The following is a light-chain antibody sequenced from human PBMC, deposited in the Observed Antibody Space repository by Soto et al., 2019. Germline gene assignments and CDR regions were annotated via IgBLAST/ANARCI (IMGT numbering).Light chain of an antibody. CDR1: QSVSSSY. Sequence: EIVLTQSPGTLSLSPGERATLSFRASQSVSSSYLAWYQQKPGQAPRLLIYGASSRATGIPDRFSGSGSGTDFTLTISSLQSEDFAVYYCQQYNNWPWTFGQGTKVDIK. CDR3: QQYNNWPWT. V-gene: IGKV3-20*01. J-gene: IGKJ1*01. CDR2: GAS.